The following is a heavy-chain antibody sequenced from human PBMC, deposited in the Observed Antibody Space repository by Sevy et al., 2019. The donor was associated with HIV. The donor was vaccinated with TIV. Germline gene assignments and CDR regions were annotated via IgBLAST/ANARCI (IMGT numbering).Heavy chain of an antibody. CDR3: ARGDELNSYYYGMDV. CDR2: TNYRSKCYS. J-gene: IGHJ6*02. D-gene: IGHD1-7*01. V-gene: IGHV6-1*01. CDR1: GDSVSTSSAT. Sequence: SQTLSLTCAISGDSVSTSSATWNWFRQSPSRGLEWLGRTNYRSKCYSDYEVSVKDRLTINPDTSKNPFSLHLESVTPEDTAVYFCARGDELNSYYYGMDVWGQGTTVTVSS.